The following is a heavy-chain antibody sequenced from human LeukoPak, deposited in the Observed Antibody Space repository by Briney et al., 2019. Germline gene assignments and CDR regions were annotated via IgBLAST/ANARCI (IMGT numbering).Heavy chain of an antibody. CDR1: GGSISSSSYY. CDR2: IYYSGST. CDR3: ASRRECIRPNPSYP. V-gene: IGHV4-39*06. D-gene: IGHD3-10*01. Sequence: SGTLSLTCTVSGGSISSSSYYWGWIRQPPGKGLEWLGSIYYSGSTYYNPSLKSRVTISVDTSKNQFPLKLSSVTAADTAVYYCASRRECIRPNPSYP. J-gene: IGHJ5*02.